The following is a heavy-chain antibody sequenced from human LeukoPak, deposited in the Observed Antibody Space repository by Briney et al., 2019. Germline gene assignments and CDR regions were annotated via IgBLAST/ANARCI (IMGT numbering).Heavy chain of an antibody. D-gene: IGHD6-13*01. V-gene: IGHV1-2*02. CDR3: ASVQLAYDAFDI. Sequence: ASVKVSCKASGYTFTGYYMHWVRQAPGQGLEWMGWINPNSGGTDYAQKFQGRVTMTRDTSISTAYMELSRLRSDDTAVYYCASVQLAYDAFDIWGQGTMVTVSS. CDR1: GYTFTGYY. J-gene: IGHJ3*02. CDR2: INPNSGGT.